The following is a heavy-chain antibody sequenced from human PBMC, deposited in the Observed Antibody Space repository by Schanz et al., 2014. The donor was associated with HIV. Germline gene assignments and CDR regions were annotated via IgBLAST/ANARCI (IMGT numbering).Heavy chain of an antibody. CDR1: GYTFISYG. CDR2: MNPNSGHT. D-gene: IGHD6-6*01. Sequence: QVQLVQSGTEVKKPGASVKVSCKASGYTFISYGINWVRQATGQGLEWMGWMNPNSGHTGYAQKFQGRVDMTRTTSISTAYMELRGLTSEDTAVYFCARARAKIEGRPVGNWFDPWGQGTLVTVSS. J-gene: IGHJ5*02. CDR3: ARARAKIEGRPVGNWFDP. V-gene: IGHV1-8*02.